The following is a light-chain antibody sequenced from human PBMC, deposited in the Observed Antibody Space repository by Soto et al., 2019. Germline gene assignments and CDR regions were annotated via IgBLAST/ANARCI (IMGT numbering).Light chain of an antibody. CDR2: EVS. J-gene: IGLJ1*01. CDR1: SSDVGGYNY. Sequence: QSALTQPASVSGSPGPSITISCTGTSSDVGGYNYVSWYQQHPGKAPKLMIYEVSNRPSGVSNRFSGSKSGNTASLTISGLQAEDDADYYCSSYTSSSIDYVFGTGTQLTVL. CDR3: SSYTSSSIDYV. V-gene: IGLV2-14*01.